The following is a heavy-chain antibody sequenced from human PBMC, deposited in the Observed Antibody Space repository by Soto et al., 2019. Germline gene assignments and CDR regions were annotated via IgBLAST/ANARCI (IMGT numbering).Heavy chain of an antibody. Sequence: PGGSLRLSCAAPRFIFNGYGMHWARQAPGKGLEWVAVIWYDGSNKFYADSVKGRFTISRDNSRNTLYLQMNSLRAEDTAIYYCARDGVGATTYFGYFDYWGQGTLVTVSS. CDR2: IWYDGSNK. D-gene: IGHD1-26*01. J-gene: IGHJ4*02. CDR3: ARDGVGATTYFGYFDY. V-gene: IGHV3-33*01. CDR1: RFIFNGYG.